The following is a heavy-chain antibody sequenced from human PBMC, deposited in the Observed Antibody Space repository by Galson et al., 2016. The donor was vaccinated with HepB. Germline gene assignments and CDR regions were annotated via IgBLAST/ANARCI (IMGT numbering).Heavy chain of an antibody. J-gene: IGHJ4*02. Sequence: ETLSLTCAVYGGSFSDYYWSWIRQPPGKGLEWIGNINHNGDTNYNPSLKSRVTISVDSSKNQFSLKLSSMTAADTAVYYCARSGTYYIFDFWGQGTLVTVSS. CDR2: INHNGDT. CDR1: GGSFSDYY. D-gene: IGHD3-22*01. V-gene: IGHV4-34*01. CDR3: ARSGTYYIFDF.